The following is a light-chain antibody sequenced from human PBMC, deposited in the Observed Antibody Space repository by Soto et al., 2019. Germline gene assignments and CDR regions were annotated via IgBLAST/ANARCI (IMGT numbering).Light chain of an antibody. J-gene: IGLJ3*02. CDR3: SSFAGSNNLV. Sequence: QSALTQPPSASGSPGQSVTISCAGTSSDVGGYDHVSWYQQHPGKAPKLLIYDVTKRPSGVPDRFSGSKSGNAASLTVSGLQTEDEADYYCSSFAGSNNLVFGGGTKLTVL. V-gene: IGLV2-8*01. CDR2: DVT. CDR1: SSDVGGYDH.